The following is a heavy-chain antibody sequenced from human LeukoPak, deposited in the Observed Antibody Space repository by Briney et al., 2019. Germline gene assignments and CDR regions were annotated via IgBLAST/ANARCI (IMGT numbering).Heavy chain of an antibody. V-gene: IGHV3-23*01. Sequence: GGSLRLSCAASGFTVSSSYMNWVRQAPGKGLEWVSAISGSGGATYYADSVKGRFTISRDNSKNTLYLQMNSLRAEDTAVYYCAKDRPYGAGRDFDSWGQGTLVTVSS. J-gene: IGHJ4*02. CDR1: GFTVSSSY. CDR2: ISGSGGAT. CDR3: AKDRPYGAGRDFDS. D-gene: IGHD3-10*01.